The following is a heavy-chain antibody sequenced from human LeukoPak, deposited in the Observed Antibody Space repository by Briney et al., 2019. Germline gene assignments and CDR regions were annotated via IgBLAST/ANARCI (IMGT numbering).Heavy chain of an antibody. CDR1: GFTFSSYA. CDR3: ATALREYCSSTSCYEFTFDS. CDR2: LTGTGGDT. D-gene: IGHD2-2*01. J-gene: IGHJ4*02. Sequence: PGGSLRLSCAASGFTFSSYAMSWVRQAPGKGLEWVSTLTGTGGDTYYADSVRGRFSISRDNSKNTLWLQMNSLRAEDTALYYCATALREYCSSTSCYEFTFDSWGQGTQLTVSS. V-gene: IGHV3-23*01.